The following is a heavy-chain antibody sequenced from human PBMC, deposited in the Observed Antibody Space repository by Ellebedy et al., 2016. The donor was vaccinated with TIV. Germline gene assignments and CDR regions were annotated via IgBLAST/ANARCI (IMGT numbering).Heavy chain of an antibody. CDR2: ISSSSSYT. V-gene: IGHV3-11*05. J-gene: IGHJ5*02. D-gene: IGHD3-22*01. CDR1: GFTFSDYY. Sequence: GGSLRLSXAASGFTFSDYYMSWIRQAPGKGLEWVSYISSSSSYTNYADSVKGRFTISRDNAKNSLYLQMNSLRAEDTAVYYCARGGHVRGYPEGNNWFDPWGQGTLVTVSS. CDR3: ARGGHVRGYPEGNNWFDP.